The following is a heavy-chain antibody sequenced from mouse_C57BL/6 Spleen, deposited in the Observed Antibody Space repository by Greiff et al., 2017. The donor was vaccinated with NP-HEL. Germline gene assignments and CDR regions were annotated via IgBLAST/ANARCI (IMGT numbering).Heavy chain of an antibody. V-gene: IGHV1-80*01. CDR2: IYPGDGDT. CDR3: ARRGCDAEAAMDY. Sequence: VQLQQSGAELVKPGASVKISCKASGYAFSRYWMNWVKQRPGQGLAWIGQIYPGDGDTNYNGKFKGKATLTADKSASTAYMQLSSLTSEDSAVDFCARRGCDAEAAMDYWGQGTSVTVSS. CDR1: GYAFSRYW. D-gene: IGHD2-2*01. J-gene: IGHJ4*01.